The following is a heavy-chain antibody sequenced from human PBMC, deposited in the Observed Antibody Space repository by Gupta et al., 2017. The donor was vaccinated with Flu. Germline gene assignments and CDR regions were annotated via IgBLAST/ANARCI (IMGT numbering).Heavy chain of an antibody. V-gene: IGHV3-30*18. CDR1: GFTFSSYG. CDR2: ISYDGSKK. CDR3: AKNIAAAGLNWFDP. J-gene: IGHJ5*02. D-gene: IGHD6-13*01. Sequence: QVQLVESGGGVVQPGRSLRLSCAASGFTFSSYGMHWVRQAPGKGLEWVAVISYDGSKKYYADSVKGRFTISRDNSKNTLYLQMNSLRAEDTAVYYCAKNIAAAGLNWFDPWGQGTLVTVSS.